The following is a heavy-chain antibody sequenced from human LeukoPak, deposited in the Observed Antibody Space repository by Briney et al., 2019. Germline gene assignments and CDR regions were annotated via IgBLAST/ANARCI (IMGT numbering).Heavy chain of an antibody. J-gene: IGHJ4*02. D-gene: IGHD2-2*02. CDR2: MNGYNGNT. CDR1: GYTFTSYG. CDR3: ARASLYCSSTSCYTNY. V-gene: IGHV1-18*01. Sequence: ASVKVSCKASGYTFTSYGITWVRQAPGQGLEWMGWMNGYNGNTNYAQKLQGRVTMTTDTSTNTAYMELRSLRSDDTAVYYCARASLYCSSTSCYTNYWGQGTLVIVSS.